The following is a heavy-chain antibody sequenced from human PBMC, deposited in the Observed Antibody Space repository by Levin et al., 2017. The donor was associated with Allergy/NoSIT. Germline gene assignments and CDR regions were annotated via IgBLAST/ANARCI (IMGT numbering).Heavy chain of an antibody. V-gene: IGHV1-69*13. CDR3: AKSRQITGTTGPFDY. J-gene: IGHJ4*02. CDR2: IIPIFGTT. Sequence: SVKVSCKASGGTFSRYGFSWVRQAPGQGLEWMGGIIPIFGTTNYAQKFQGRVTITADESTSTAFMELSSLRSDDTAVYYCAKSRQITGTTGPFDYWGQGTLVTVSS. CDR1: GGTFSRYG. D-gene: IGHD1-20*01.